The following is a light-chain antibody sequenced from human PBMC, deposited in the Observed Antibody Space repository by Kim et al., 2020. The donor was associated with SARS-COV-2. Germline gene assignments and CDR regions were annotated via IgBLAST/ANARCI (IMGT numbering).Light chain of an antibody. CDR3: NSRESSGKGVV. CDR2: GKN. J-gene: IGLJ2*01. Sequence: SSELTQDPAVSVALGQTVRITCQGDSLRSYYASWYQKKPGQAPVLVIYGKNNRPSGIPDRFSGSSSGNTASLTITGAQAEDEADYYCNSRESSGKGVVFG. V-gene: IGLV3-19*01. CDR1: SLRSYY.